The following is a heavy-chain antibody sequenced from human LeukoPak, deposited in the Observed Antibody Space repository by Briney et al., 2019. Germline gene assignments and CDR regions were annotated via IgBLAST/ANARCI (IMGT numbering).Heavy chain of an antibody. J-gene: IGHJ6*02. Sequence: SETLSLTCAVYGGSFSGYYWSWIRQPPGKGLEWIGEINHSGSTNYNPSLKSRVTISVDTSKNQFSLKLSSVTAADTAVYYCASEFLGGTLGMDVWGQGTTVTVSS. V-gene: IGHV4-34*01. CDR2: INHSGST. CDR1: GGSFSGYY. CDR3: ASEFLGGTLGMDV. D-gene: IGHD3-10*01.